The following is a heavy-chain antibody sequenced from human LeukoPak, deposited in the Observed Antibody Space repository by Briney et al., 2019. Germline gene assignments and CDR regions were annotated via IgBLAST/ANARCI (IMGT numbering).Heavy chain of an antibody. CDR1: GGSISSSSYY. J-gene: IGHJ3*02. CDR3: ARVSRPVFAIVVVPAFDI. CDR2: IYYSGST. V-gene: IGHV4-31*03. D-gene: IGHD3-22*01. Sequence: PSETLSLTCTVSGGSISSSSYYWSWIRQHPGKGLEWIGYIYYSGSTYYNPSLKSRVTISVDTSKNQFSLKLSSVTAADTAVYYCARVSRPVFAIVVVPAFDIWGQGTMVTVSS.